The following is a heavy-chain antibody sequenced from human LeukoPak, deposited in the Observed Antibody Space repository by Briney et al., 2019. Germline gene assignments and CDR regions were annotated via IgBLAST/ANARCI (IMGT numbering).Heavy chain of an antibody. V-gene: IGHV3-48*01. CDR2: ISSSGSTI. J-gene: IGHJ4*02. CDR1: GFTFSSFA. Sequence: GGSLRLSCAASGFTFSSFAMIWVRQAPGKGLEWVSYISSSGSTIYYADSVKGRFTISRDNSKNTLYLQMNSLRAEDTAVYYCARDTAWDCWGQGTLVTVSS. CDR3: ARDTAWDC.